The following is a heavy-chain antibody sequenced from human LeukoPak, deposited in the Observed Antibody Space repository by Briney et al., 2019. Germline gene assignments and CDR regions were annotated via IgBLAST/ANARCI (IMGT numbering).Heavy chain of an antibody. D-gene: IGHD2-15*01. CDR2: INPNSGGT. CDR3: ARLGYCSGGSCYSLDY. J-gene: IGHJ4*02. CDR1: GYTFTSYD. V-gene: IGHV1-2*02. Sequence: GASVKVSCKASGYTFTSYDINWVRQAPGQGLEWMGWINPNSGGTNYAQKFQGRVTMTRDTSISTAYMELSRLRSDDTAVYYCARLGYCSGGSCYSLDYWGQGTLVTVSS.